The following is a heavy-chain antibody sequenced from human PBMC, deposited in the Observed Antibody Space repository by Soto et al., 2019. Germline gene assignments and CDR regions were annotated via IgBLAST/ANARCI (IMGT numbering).Heavy chain of an antibody. J-gene: IGHJ6*02. Sequence: QVRLEESGPGLVKPSETLSLICSVSGGSVNKANYFWNWIRHHPENGLEWTGYIYYSGSTRYNPSFKTPATLSIDTSKYQFALRLNSVTVADTAVYFCARDADYGGSRGGMDVWGRGTTVTVSS. V-gene: IGHV4-31*01. CDR2: IYYSGST. CDR3: ARDADYGGSRGGMDV. CDR1: GGSVNKANYF. D-gene: IGHD4-17*01.